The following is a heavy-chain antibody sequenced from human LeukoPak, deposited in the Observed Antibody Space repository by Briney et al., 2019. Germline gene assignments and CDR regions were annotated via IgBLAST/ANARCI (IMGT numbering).Heavy chain of an antibody. J-gene: IGHJ3*02. V-gene: IGHV3-9*01. Sequence: GRSLRLSCAASGFTFDDYAMHWVRQAPGKGLEWVSGISWNSGSIGYADSVKGRFTISRDNAKNSLYLQMNSLRAEDTALYYCAKPEGVSSLKGDAFDIWGQGTMVTVSS. CDR3: AKPEGVSSLKGDAFDI. CDR2: ISWNSGSI. CDR1: GFTFDDYA. D-gene: IGHD2-15*01.